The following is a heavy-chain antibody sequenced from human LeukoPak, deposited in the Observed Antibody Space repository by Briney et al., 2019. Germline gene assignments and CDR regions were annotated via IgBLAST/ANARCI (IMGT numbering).Heavy chain of an antibody. D-gene: IGHD2-8*02. CDR3: ARDPRDTGGAYDS. J-gene: IGHJ5*01. CDR2: INPRNGAT. CDR1: GYTFTNYY. Sequence: GASVKVSCKASGYTFTNYYIHWLRQAPGQGPEWMGYINPRNGATDYSQKFQGRLSMTRDMSISTAYMEVSSLRSDDTALYYCARDPRDTGGAYDSWGQGTLLTVSS. V-gene: IGHV1-2*02.